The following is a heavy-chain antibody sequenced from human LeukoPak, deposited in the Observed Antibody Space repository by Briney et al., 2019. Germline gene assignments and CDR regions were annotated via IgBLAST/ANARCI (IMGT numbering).Heavy chain of an antibody. Sequence: GGSLGLSCAASGFTFDDYAMHWVRQAPGKGLEWVSLISGDGGSTYYADSVKGRFTISRDNSKNSLYLQMNSLRTEDTALYYCAKDNERLRFLEWLLPAFDYWGQGTLVTVSS. CDR1: GFTFDDYA. CDR3: AKDNERLRFLEWLLPAFDY. CDR2: ISGDGGST. V-gene: IGHV3-43*02. J-gene: IGHJ4*02. D-gene: IGHD3-3*01.